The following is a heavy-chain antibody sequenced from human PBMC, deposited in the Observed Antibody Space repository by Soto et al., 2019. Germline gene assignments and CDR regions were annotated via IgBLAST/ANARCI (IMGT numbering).Heavy chain of an antibody. CDR1: GYTFTSYA. D-gene: IGHD3-3*01. CDR2: INAGNGNT. J-gene: IGHJ6*02. CDR3: ARVGDPEALRFLEWLPTSNYYYGMDV. Sequence: ASVKVSCKASGYTFTSYAMHWVRQAPGQRLEWMGWINAGNGNTKYSQKFQGRVTITRDTSASTAYMELSSLRSEDTAVYYCARVGDPEALRFLEWLPTSNYYYGMDVWGHGTTVTVSS. V-gene: IGHV1-3*01.